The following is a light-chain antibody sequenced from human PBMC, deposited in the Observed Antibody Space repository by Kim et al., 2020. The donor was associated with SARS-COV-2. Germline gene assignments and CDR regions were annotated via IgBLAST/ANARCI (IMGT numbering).Light chain of an antibody. CDR1: QGISSY. J-gene: IGKJ2*03. CDR3: QQLNSYLR. Sequence: DIQLTQSPSFLSASVGDRVTITCRASQGISSYLAWYQQKPGKAPKLLIYAASTLQSGVPSRFSGSGSGTEFTLTISSLQPEDFATYYWQQLNSYLRFGQGTKLEI. CDR2: AAS. V-gene: IGKV1-9*01.